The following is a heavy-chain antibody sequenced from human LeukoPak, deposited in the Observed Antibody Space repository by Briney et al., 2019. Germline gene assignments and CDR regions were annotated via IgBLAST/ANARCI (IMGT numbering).Heavy chain of an antibody. V-gene: IGHV4-59*01. D-gene: IGHD3-10*01. CDR1: GGSISTYY. CDR3: ARVRSYYGSVTGKSYYFDY. CDR2: VSSNEGT. J-gene: IGHJ4*02. Sequence: PSETLSLTCTVSGGSISTYYWGWIRQLPGEGLEWIGYVSSNEGTNYNPSLKSRVTILVDTSKNQFSLKLSSVTAADTAVYYCARVRSYYGSVTGKSYYFDYWGQGTLVTVSS.